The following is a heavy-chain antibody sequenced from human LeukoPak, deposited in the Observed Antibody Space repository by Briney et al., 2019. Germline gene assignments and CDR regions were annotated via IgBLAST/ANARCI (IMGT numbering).Heavy chain of an antibody. V-gene: IGHV4-31*03. D-gene: IGHD3-3*01. CDR3: ARQRGRFLEWLFFDY. CDR1: GGSISSGGYY. Sequence: SETLSLTCTVSGGSISSGGYYWSWIRRHPGKGLEWIGYIYYSGSTYYNPSLKSRVTISVDTSKNQFSLKLSSVTAADTAVYYCARQRGRFLEWLFFDYWGQGTLVTVSS. CDR2: IYYSGST. J-gene: IGHJ4*02.